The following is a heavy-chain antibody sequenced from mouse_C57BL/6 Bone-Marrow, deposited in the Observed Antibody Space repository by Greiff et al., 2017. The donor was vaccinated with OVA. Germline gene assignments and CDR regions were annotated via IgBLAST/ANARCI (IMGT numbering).Heavy chain of an antibody. CDR1: GFNIKDDY. CDR3: TPRYYKDEYFDV. V-gene: IGHV14-4*01. CDR2: IDPENGDT. Sequence: EVQLQQSGAELVRPGASVKLSCTASGFNIKDDYMHWVKQRPEQGLEWIGWIDPENGDTEYASKFQGKATITADTSSNTAYLQLSSLTSEDTDVDYCTPRYYKDEYFDVWGTGTTVTVSS. D-gene: IGHD2-12*01. J-gene: IGHJ1*03.